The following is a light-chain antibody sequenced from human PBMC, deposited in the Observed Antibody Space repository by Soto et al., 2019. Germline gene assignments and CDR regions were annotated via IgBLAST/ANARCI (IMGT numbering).Light chain of an antibody. CDR1: QSVNSN. CDR3: QQYNDWPLT. J-gene: IGKJ4*01. CDR2: GAS. V-gene: IGKV3-15*01. Sequence: EIVMTQSPATLSVSPGERATLSCRASQSVNSNLAWYQQKPGQAPSLLIYGASTRATVLPVTFSGSGSGTEFTLTITSLQSEDVSVYYCQQYNDWPLTFGGGTKVEIK.